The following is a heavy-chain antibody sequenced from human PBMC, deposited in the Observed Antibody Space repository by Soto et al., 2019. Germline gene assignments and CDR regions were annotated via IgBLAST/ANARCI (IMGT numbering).Heavy chain of an antibody. D-gene: IGHD2-15*01. Sequence: QVQLVQSGAEVKKPGSSVKVSCKASGGTFSSYTISWVRQAPGHGLEWMGRIIPILGIANYAQKFQGRVTITADKATSTAYMELSRLRSEDTAVYYCARDRLGYCSGGSCYRGYYYYGMDVWGQGTTVTVSS. V-gene: IGHV1-69*08. J-gene: IGHJ6*02. CDR3: ARDRLGYCSGGSCYRGYYYYGMDV. CDR2: IIPILGIA. CDR1: GGTFSSYT.